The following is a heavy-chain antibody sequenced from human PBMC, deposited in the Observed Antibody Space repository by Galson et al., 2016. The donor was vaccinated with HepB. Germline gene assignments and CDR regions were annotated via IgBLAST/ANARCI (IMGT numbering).Heavy chain of an antibody. V-gene: IGHV3-64D*06. CDR2: ISSNGVDT. CDR3: VKVGQMVLDDSFDY. J-gene: IGHJ4*02. CDR1: GFTFSNFD. D-gene: IGHD6-13*01. Sequence: SLRLSCAASGFTFSNFDMHWVRQAPGKGLEYVSTISSNGVDTYYADSVKGRFTISRDNYNNTLYLQMSSLRAEDTAVYYCVKVGQMVLDDSFDYWGQGNLLTVSS.